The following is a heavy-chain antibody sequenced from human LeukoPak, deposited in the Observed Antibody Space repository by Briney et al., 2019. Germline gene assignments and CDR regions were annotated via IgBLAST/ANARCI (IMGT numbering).Heavy chain of an antibody. V-gene: IGHV3-33*01. CDR2: IGYDGSKI. Sequence: GGSLRLSCAASGFTFSSYGTHWVRQAPGKGLQWVTFIGYDGSKIYYADSVKGRFTISRDNAKNSLYLQMNSLRAEDTAVYYCARKGGRWELPFDYWGQGTLVTVSS. CDR1: GFTFSSYG. CDR3: ARKGGRWELPFDY. D-gene: IGHD1-26*01. J-gene: IGHJ4*02.